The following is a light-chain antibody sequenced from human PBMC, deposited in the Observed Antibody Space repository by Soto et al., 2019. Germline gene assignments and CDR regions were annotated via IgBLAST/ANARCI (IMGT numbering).Light chain of an antibody. Sequence: EVVMTQSPATLSVSPGERATLSCRASQSVRNNLAWYQQRPGQAPSLLIYGASTRATGIPARFSGSGSGTEFTLTISSLQSEDFATYYCQQAKTFPPTFGRGTRLEIK. CDR3: QQAKTFPPT. CDR1: QSVRNN. J-gene: IGKJ5*01. V-gene: IGKV3-15*01. CDR2: GAS.